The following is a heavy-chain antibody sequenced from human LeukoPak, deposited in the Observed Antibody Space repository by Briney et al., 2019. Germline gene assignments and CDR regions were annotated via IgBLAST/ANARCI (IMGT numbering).Heavy chain of an antibody. CDR3: AKEAVTRWFDP. D-gene: IGHD4-17*01. Sequence: GGSLRLSCAASGFTFSGYGMHWVRQAPGKGLEWVAFIRYDGGNQNYADSVKGRFTVSRDNSKNTLYLQMNTLRAEDTAIYYCAKEAVTRWFDPWGQGTLVTVSS. CDR2: IRYDGGNQ. V-gene: IGHV3-30*02. J-gene: IGHJ5*02. CDR1: GFTFSGYG.